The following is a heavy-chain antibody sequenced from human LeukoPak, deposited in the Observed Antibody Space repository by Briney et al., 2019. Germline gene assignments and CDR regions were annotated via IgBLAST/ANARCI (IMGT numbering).Heavy chain of an antibody. Sequence: PGGSLRLSCAASRFTFSSYEMNWVRQAPGKGLEWVSSISSRGDYIYQADSVKGRFTISRDNAKNSLWLQMNSVTAEDTAVYYCARVPDLYGGYKSYFDHWGQGTLVTVSS. V-gene: IGHV3-21*01. CDR1: RFTFSSYE. J-gene: IGHJ4*02. D-gene: IGHD5-12*01. CDR3: ARVPDLYGGYKSYFDH. CDR2: ISSRGDYI.